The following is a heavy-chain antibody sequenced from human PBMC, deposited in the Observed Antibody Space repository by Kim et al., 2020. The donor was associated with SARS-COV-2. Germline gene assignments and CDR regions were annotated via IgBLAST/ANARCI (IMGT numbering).Heavy chain of an antibody. J-gene: IGHJ6*02. CDR1: GFTFSSYA. V-gene: IGHV3-30-3*01. Sequence: GGSLRLSCAASGFTFSSYAMHWVRQAPGKGLEWVAVISYDGSNKYYADSVKGRFTISRDNSKNTLYLQMNSLRAEDTAVYYCARDIPPSAEYYDFWSGYPGYYGMDVWGQGTTVTVSS. CDR3: ARDIPPSAEYYDFWSGYPGYYGMDV. CDR2: ISYDGSNK. D-gene: IGHD3-3*01.